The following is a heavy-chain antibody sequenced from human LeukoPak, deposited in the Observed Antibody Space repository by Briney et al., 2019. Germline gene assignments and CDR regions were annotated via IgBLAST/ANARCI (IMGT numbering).Heavy chain of an antibody. Sequence: FSSSRSYYLRQIRQHPRECLRRIGSIYYSGSTYYNPSLKSRVTISVDTSKNQFSLKLSSVAAADTAVYYCARRRCSSTSCSDYWGQGTLVTVSS. J-gene: IGHJ4*02. D-gene: IGHD2-2*01. CDR2: IYYSGST. V-gene: IGHV4-39*01. CDR1: FSSSRSYY. CDR3: ARRRCSSTSCSDY.